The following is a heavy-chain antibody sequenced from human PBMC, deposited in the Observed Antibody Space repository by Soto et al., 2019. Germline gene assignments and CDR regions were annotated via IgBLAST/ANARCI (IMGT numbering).Heavy chain of an antibody. CDR3: ARQLGRNTGFDN. V-gene: IGHV3-53*01. CDR1: GFTVGSNY. J-gene: IGHJ4*02. D-gene: IGHD1-1*01. CDR2: LYSGGST. Sequence: EVQLVESGGGLIQPGGSLRLSCAASGFTVGSNYMSWVRQAPGKGLEWVSVLYSGGSTYYADSVKGRFTISRDNSKNTLYLQMNILRAEDTAVYYCARQLGRNTGFDNWGQGTLVTVSS.